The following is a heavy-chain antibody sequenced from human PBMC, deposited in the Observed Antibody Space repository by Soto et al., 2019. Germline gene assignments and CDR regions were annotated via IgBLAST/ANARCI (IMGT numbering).Heavy chain of an antibody. Sequence: SVKVSCKASGGTFSNYAISWVRQAPGQGLEWMGGIIPISGTINYARKFQGRVTITADESTSTAYMELSSLRSEDTAMYYCAAHYSTTWASLFQHWRQGTLVAVSS. V-gene: IGHV1-69*13. CDR3: AAHYSTTWASLFQH. D-gene: IGHD2-2*01. J-gene: IGHJ1*01. CDR1: GGTFSNYA. CDR2: IIPISGTI.